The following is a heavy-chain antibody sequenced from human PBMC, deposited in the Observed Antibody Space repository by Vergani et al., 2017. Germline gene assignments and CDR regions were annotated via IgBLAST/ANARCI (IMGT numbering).Heavy chain of an antibody. CDR1: GGSFTSYH. J-gene: IGHJ6*03. D-gene: IGHD4-11*01. CDR2: IDHTGRP. CDR3: AGVNTETNGHLYYYYYMDV. V-gene: IGHV4-34*01. Sequence: QVQLQQWGGGLLKPSETLSLTCVVNGGSFTSYHWTWIRQSPGAGLEWVGDIDHTGRPDYNPSLKSRLTMSVDKSRNQFSLTLNSVTATDTAIYFCAGVNTETNGHLYYYYYMDVWGQGTAVTVS.